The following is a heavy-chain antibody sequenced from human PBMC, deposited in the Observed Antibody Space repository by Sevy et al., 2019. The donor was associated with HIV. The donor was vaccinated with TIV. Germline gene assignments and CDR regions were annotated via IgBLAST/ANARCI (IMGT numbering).Heavy chain of an antibody. CDR3: AKDGDFWSGYHGMDV. D-gene: IGHD3-3*01. Sequence: GGSLRLSCAASGFTFSSYGMHWVRQAPGKGLEWVAVISYDGSNKYYADSVKGRFTISRDNSKITLYLQMNSLRAEDTAVYYCAKDGDFWSGYHGMDVWGQGTTVTVSS. CDR2: ISYDGSNK. V-gene: IGHV3-30*18. J-gene: IGHJ6*02. CDR1: GFTFSSYG.